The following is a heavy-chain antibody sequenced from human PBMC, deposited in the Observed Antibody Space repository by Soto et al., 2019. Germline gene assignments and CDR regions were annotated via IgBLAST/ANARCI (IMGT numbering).Heavy chain of an antibody. CDR1: GGTFSSYA. CDR3: AKNQGVELVPLATVDWFDP. V-gene: IGHV1-69*13. Sequence: SVKVSCKASGGTFSSYAISWVRQAPGQGLEWMGGIIPIFGTANYAQKLQGRVTITADESTSTAYMELSSLRSEDTAVYHCAKNQGVELVPLATVDWFDPWGQGSVVTVSS. J-gene: IGHJ5*02. D-gene: IGHD1-26*01. CDR2: IIPIFGTA.